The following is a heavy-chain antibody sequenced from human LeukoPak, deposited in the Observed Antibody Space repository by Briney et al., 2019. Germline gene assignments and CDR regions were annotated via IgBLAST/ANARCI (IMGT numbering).Heavy chain of an antibody. CDR3: ARAPRYYYGSGSYYSRTPNWFDP. D-gene: IGHD3-10*01. Sequence: ASVKVSCKASGYTFTSYGISWVRQAPGQGLEWMGWISAYNGNTNYARKLQGRVTMTTDTSTSTAYMELRSLRSDDTAVYYCARAPRYYYGSGSYYSRTPNWFDPWGQGTLVTVSS. J-gene: IGHJ5*02. CDR1: GYTFTSYG. CDR2: ISAYNGNT. V-gene: IGHV1-18*01.